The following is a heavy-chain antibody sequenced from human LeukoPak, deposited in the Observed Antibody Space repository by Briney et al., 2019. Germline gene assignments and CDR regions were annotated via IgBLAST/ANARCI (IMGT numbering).Heavy chain of an antibody. CDR3: AREYSGSYYA. V-gene: IGHV3-48*03. D-gene: IGHD1-26*01. CDR2: ISSSGSTI. J-gene: IGHJ5*02. Sequence: PVGSLRLSCAASGFTFSSYEMNWVRQAPGKGLEWVSYISSSGSTIYYADSVKGRFTISRDNAKNSLYLQMNSLRAEDTAVYYCAREYSGSYYAWGQGTLVTVSS. CDR1: GFTFSSYE.